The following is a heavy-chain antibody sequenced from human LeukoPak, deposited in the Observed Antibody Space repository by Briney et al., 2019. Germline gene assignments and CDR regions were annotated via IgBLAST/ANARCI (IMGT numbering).Heavy chain of an antibody. CDR3: AREGRCSSTSCCATYYYMDV. D-gene: IGHD2-2*01. CDR2: ITSRDTTV. V-gene: IGHV3-11*01. CDR1: GFTFSDYY. Sequence: SGGSLRLSCAASGFTFSDYYMNWIRQAPGKGLEWVSYITSRDTTVYYADSVKGRFTISRDNAKNSMYLQMNSLRAEDTAVYYCAREGRCSSTSCCATYYYMDVWGKGTTVTVSS. J-gene: IGHJ6*03.